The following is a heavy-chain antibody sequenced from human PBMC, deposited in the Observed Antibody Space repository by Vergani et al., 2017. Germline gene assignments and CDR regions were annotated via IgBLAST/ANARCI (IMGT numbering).Heavy chain of an antibody. CDR1: GFTFSSYA. CDR3: AKPLCFGVGYGMDV. D-gene: IGHD3-10*01. V-gene: IGHV3-23*01. J-gene: IGHJ6*02. CDR2: ISGSGGRT. Sequence: EVQLLESGGGLVQPGGSLRLSCAASGFTFSSYAMSWVRQAPGKGVEWVSAISGSGGRTYYADSVKGRFTIYRDNSKNTLYLQMNSLRAEDTAVYYCAKPLCFGVGYGMDVWGQGTTVTVSS.